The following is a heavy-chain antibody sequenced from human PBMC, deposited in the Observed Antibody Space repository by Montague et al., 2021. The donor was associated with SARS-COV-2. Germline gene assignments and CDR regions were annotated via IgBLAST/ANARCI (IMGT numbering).Heavy chain of an antibody. D-gene: IGHD6-13*01. V-gene: IGHV4-39*01. J-gene: IGHJ6*02. CDR3: GRQGSSSSWYGGSYYGMDV. CDR1: GGSISSSSYY. CDR2: IYYSGST. Sequence: SETLSLTCTVSGGSISSSSYYWGWIRQPPGKGLEWIGSIYYSGSTYYNPSLKSRVTISVDTSKNQFSLKLSSVTAADTAVYYCGRQGSSSSWYGGSYYGMDVWGQGTTVTVSS.